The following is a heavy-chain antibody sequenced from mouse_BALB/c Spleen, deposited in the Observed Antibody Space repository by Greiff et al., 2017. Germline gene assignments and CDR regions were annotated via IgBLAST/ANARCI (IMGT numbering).Heavy chain of an antibody. CDR3: ARGNDY. V-gene: IGHV5-17*02. CDR2: ISSGSSTI. CDR1: GFTFSSFG. J-gene: IGHJ2*01. Sequence: EVKLVESGGGLVQPGGSRKLSCAASGFTFSSFGMHWVRQAPEKGLEWVAYISSGSSTIYYADTVKGRFTISRDNPKNTLFLQMTSLRSEDTAMYYCARGNDYWGQGTTRTVSS.